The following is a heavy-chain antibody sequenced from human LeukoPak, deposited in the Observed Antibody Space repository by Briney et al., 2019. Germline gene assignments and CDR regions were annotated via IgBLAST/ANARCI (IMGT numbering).Heavy chain of an antibody. CDR2: ISGSGGST. CDR3: AKRGGSYYDYYYYYMDV. CDR1: GFTFSSYG. V-gene: IGHV3-23*01. Sequence: GGSLRLSCAASGFTFSSYGMSWVRQAPGKGLECVSAISGSGGSTYYADSVKGRFTISRDNSKNTLYLQMNSLRAEDTAVYYCAKRGGSYYDYYYYYMDVWGKGTTVTISS. J-gene: IGHJ6*03. D-gene: IGHD1-26*01.